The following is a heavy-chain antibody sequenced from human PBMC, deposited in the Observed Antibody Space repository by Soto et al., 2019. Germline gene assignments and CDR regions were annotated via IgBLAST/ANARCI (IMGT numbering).Heavy chain of an antibody. J-gene: IGHJ4*02. D-gene: IGHD2-15*01. Sequence: SVKVSCKASGGTFSSYTISWVRQAPGQGLEWMGRIIPILGIANYAQKFQGRVTITADKSTSTAYMELSSLRSEDTAVYYCARIIPDCSGGSCYLFFDYWGQGTLVTVSS. CDR3: ARIIPDCSGGSCYLFFDY. CDR2: IIPILGIA. CDR1: GGTFSSYT. V-gene: IGHV1-69*02.